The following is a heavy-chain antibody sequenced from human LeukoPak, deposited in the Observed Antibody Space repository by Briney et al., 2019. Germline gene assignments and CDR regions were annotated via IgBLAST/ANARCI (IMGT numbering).Heavy chain of an antibody. Sequence: SETLSLTCTVSGGSISSYYWSWIRQPPGKGLEWIGYIYYSGSTNYNPSLKSRVTISVDTSKNQFALKLSSVTSAGAAVYYFSRHLYCSGCTFYPGGYGMDGRGPGATVTVSS. CDR3: SRHLYCSGCTFYPGGYGMDG. CDR1: GGSISSYY. CDR2: IYYSGST. V-gene: IGHV4-59*08. D-gene: IGHD2-15*01. J-gene: IGHJ6*02.